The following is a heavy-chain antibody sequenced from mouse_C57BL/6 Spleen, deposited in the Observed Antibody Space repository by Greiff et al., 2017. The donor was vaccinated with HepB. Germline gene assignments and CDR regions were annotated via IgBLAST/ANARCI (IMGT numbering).Heavy chain of an antibody. CDR1: GYTFTDYY. CDR3: ARRDYDGDYFDY. J-gene: IGHJ2*01. Sequence: VQLQQSGPELVKPGASVKISCKASGYTFTDYYMNWVKQSHGKSLEWIGDINPNNGGTSYNQKFKGKATLTVDKSSSTAYMELRSLTSEDSAVYYCARRDYDGDYFDYWGQGTTLTVSS. V-gene: IGHV1-26*01. D-gene: IGHD2-4*01. CDR2: INPNNGGT.